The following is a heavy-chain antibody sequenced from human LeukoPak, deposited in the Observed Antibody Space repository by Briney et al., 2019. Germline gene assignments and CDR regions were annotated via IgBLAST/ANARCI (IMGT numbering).Heavy chain of an antibody. CDR1: GFTFSSYG. V-gene: IGHV3-13*01. J-gene: IGHJ4*02. Sequence: GGSLRLSCAASGFTFSSYGMHWVRQATGKGLEWVAGIGTAGDTYYPGSVKGRFTISREHAKNSLYLQMNSLRAGDTAVYYCARAQGSGWYDYWGQGTLVTVSS. D-gene: IGHD6-19*01. CDR2: IGTAGDT. CDR3: ARAQGSGWYDY.